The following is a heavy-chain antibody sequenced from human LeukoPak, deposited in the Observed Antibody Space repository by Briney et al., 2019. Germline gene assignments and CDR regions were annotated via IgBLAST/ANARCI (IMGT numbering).Heavy chain of an antibody. CDR2: ISSSSSYI. Sequence: GRSLRLSCAASGFTFSSYSMNWVRQAPGKGLEWVSSISSSSSYIYYADSVKGRFTITGDNAKNSLYLQMNSLRAEDTAVYYCARDRDSYNKIFDPWGQGTLVTVSS. V-gene: IGHV3-21*01. D-gene: IGHD1-1*01. CDR3: ARDRDSYNKIFDP. J-gene: IGHJ5*02. CDR1: GFTFSSYS.